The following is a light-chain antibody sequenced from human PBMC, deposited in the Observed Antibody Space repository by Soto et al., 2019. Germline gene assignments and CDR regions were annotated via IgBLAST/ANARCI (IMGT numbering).Light chain of an antibody. J-gene: IGLJ3*02. CDR3: ASWDDGLSAVV. CDR2: KNN. V-gene: IGLV1-47*01. CDR1: NSNIGTNS. Sequence: QSVLTQPASASGTPGQRVSIGCSGSNSNIGTNSVHWYQQLPGMAPQPLIYKNNQRPSGVPDRFAGSKSGTSASLAISGLRSEDEAHYFCASWDDGLSAVVFGGGTKLTV.